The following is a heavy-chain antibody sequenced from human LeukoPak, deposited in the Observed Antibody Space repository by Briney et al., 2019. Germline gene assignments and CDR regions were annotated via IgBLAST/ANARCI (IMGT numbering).Heavy chain of an antibody. CDR2: ISSSGSI. V-gene: IGHV3-11*04. CDR1: GFTFSDNY. D-gene: IGHD3-10*01. Sequence: GGSLRLSCAASGFTFSDNYMSWIRQAPGKGLEWVSYISSSGSIYYADSVKGRFTISRDNAKNSLYLQMNSLRAEDTAVYYCARVELSVYFDYWGQGTLVTVSS. CDR3: ARVELSVYFDY. J-gene: IGHJ4*02.